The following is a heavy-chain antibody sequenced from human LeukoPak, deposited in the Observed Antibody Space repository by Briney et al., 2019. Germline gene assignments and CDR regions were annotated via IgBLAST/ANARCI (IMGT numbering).Heavy chain of an antibody. Sequence: PGRSLRLSCAASGFTFSSYGMHWVRQAPGKGLEWVAVISYDGSNKYYADSVKGRFTISRDNSKNTLYLQMNSLRAEDTAVYYCAKDLNYYGSGIRSSIDYWGQRTLVTVSS. D-gene: IGHD3-10*01. CDR3: AKDLNYYGSGIRSSIDY. CDR1: GFTFSSYG. CDR2: ISYDGSNK. J-gene: IGHJ4*02. V-gene: IGHV3-30*18.